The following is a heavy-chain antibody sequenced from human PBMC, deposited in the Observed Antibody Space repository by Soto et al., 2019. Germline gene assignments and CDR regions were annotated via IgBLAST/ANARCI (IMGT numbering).Heavy chain of an antibody. D-gene: IGHD4-17*01. V-gene: IGHV1-69*06. Sequence: QVQLVQSGAEVKKPGSSVKVSCKASGGTFSSYAISWVRQAPGQGLEWMGGIIPIFGTANYAQKFQGRVTSTADKCKSTAYMELSSLRSEDTAVYYCARGEVTTVVTPGWFDPWGQGTLVIVSS. J-gene: IGHJ5*02. CDR1: GGTFSSYA. CDR2: IIPIFGTA. CDR3: ARGEVTTVVTPGWFDP.